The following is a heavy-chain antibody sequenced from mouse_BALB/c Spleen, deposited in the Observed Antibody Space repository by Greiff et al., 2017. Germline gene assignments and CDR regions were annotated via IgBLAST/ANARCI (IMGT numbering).Heavy chain of an antibody. CDR1: GYTFTSYV. CDR2: INPYNDGT. J-gene: IGHJ2*01. D-gene: IGHD6-2*01. CDR3: AREWSLFDY. V-gene: IGHV1-14*01. Sequence: VHVKQSGPELVKPGASVKMSCKASGYTFTSYVMHWVKQKPGQGLEWIGYINPYNDGTKYNEKFKGKATLTSDKSSSTAYMELSSLTSEDSAVYYCAREWSLFDYWGQGTTLTVSS.